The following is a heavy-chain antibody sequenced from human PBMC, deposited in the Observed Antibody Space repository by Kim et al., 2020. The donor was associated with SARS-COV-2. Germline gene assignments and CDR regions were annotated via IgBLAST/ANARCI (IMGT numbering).Heavy chain of an antibody. Sequence: ASVKVSCKASGYTFTDYAIHWVRQAPGQRFEWMGWINAGNGNTRYSQKFQDRLTITRDTSASTAYMELNSLRSEDTAVYYCAREGHEGGYLTWGQGTMVTVSS. J-gene: IGHJ3*01. V-gene: IGHV1-3*01. CDR2: INAGNGNT. CDR1: GYTFTDYA. D-gene: IGHD3-22*01. CDR3: AREGHEGGYLT.